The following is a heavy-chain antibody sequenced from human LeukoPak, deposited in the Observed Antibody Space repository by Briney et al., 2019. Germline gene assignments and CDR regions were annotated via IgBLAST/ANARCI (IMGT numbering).Heavy chain of an antibody. CDR2: SRNKAKSYTT. J-gene: IGHJ4*02. D-gene: IGHD6-19*01. CDR1: GFMYSEHV. Sequence: PGGSLTLTCAFSGFMYSEHVLDGVRRATGKGLEWVGRSRNKAKSYTTEYAASVKGRFTISRDDSKNSLSLQMNSLKTEDTAVYYCVRVGSVAGSDYLDYWGQGTLVTVSS. CDR3: VRVGSVAGSDYLDY. V-gene: IGHV3-72*01.